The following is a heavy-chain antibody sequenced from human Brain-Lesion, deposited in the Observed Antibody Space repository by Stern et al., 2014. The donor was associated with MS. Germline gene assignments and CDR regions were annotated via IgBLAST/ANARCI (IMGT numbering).Heavy chain of an antibody. V-gene: IGHV1-18*01. CDR2: ISAYNGNT. Sequence: QVQLLQPGAEVKKPGASVKVSCKASGYTFTSYGISWVRQAPGQGLEWMGWISAYNGNTKYAQNLQGRATMTTDTSTSTAYMELRSLRSDDTAVYYCARDYYYDSSGYLDYWGQGTLVTVSS. CDR3: ARDYYYDSSGYLDY. D-gene: IGHD3-22*01. CDR1: GYTFTSYG. J-gene: IGHJ4*02.